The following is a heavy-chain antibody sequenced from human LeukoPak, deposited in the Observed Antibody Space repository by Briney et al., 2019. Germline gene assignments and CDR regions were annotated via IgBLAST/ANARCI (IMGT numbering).Heavy chain of an antibody. Sequence: TGGSLRLSCAASGFTFSSYAMSWVRQAPGKGLEWVSAISDSGGSTYYADSVKGRFTISRDNFKNTLYLQMNSLRAEDTAVYYCATTYYYDSSGYWGQGTLVTVSS. V-gene: IGHV3-23*01. CDR3: ATTYYYDSSGY. D-gene: IGHD3-22*01. CDR2: ISDSGGST. CDR1: GFTFSSYA. J-gene: IGHJ4*02.